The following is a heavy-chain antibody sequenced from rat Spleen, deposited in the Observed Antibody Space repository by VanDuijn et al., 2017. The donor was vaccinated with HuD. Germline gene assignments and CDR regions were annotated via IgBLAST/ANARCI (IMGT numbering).Heavy chain of an antibody. CDR1: GFTFSNYA. J-gene: IGHJ2*01. V-gene: IGHV5-29*01. CDR2: ISFDGTTT. CDR3: ASAPG. D-gene: IGHD1-4*01. Sequence: EVQLVESGGGLVQPGRSLKLSCAASGFTFSNYAMAWVRQAPTKGLEWVATISFDGTTTFYRDSVKGRFTISRDNAKSTLYLQMDSLRSEDTATYYCASAPGWGQGVMVTVSS.